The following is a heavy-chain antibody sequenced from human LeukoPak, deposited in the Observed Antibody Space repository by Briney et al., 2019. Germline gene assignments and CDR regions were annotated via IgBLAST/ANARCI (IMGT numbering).Heavy chain of an antibody. D-gene: IGHD2-2*01. CDR1: GYSFTSYW. CDR2: IYPGDSDT. CDR3: ARHSPPCLGYCSSSGMDV. V-gene: IGHV5-51*01. J-gene: IGHJ6*02. Sequence: GESLKISCKGSGYSFTSYWIGWVRQMPGKGLEWMGIIYPGDSDTRYSPSFQGQVTISADKSISTAYLQWSSLKASDTAMYYCARHSPPCLGYCSSSGMDVWGQGTTVTVSS.